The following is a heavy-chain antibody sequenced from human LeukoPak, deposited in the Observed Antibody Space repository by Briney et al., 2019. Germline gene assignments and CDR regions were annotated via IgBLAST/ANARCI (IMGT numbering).Heavy chain of an antibody. Sequence: SVKVSCKASGGTFSSYAISWVRQAPGQGLEWMGGIIPIFGTANYAQKFQGRVTITADESTSTAYMELSSLRSEDTAVYYCARDCSSTSCYIVDAFDIWGQGTMVTVSS. V-gene: IGHV1-69*13. CDR2: IIPIFGTA. CDR1: GGTFSSYA. CDR3: ARDCSSTSCYIVDAFDI. J-gene: IGHJ3*02. D-gene: IGHD2-2*02.